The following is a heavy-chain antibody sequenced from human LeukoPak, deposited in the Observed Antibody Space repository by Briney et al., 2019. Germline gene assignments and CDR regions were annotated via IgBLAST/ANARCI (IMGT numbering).Heavy chain of an antibody. J-gene: IGHJ4*02. CDR3: ARRGDILTEYAFDY. CDR2: IYYSGTT. Sequence: KPSETLSLTCSVSGGSINSNSHHWDWIRQAPGKGLEWIGNIYYSGTTSYNPSLKSRVTISVDTSKNQFSLGLSSVTAADTAVYYCARRGDILTEYAFDYWGQGTLVTVSS. CDR1: GGSINSNSHH. D-gene: IGHD3-9*01. V-gene: IGHV4-39*01.